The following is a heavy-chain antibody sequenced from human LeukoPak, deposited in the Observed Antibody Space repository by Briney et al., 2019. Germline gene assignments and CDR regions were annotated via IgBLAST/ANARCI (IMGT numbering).Heavy chain of an antibody. CDR2: INPSGGGT. CDR1: GYTFTSYY. D-gene: IGHD3-3*01. V-gene: IGHV1-2*02. Sequence: ASVKVSCKASGYTFTSYYMHWVRQAPGQGLEWMGIINPSGGGTNYAQKFQGRVTMTRDTSISTAYMELSRLRSDDTAVYYCARGGRFLEWLLFTYFDYWGQGTLVTVSS. J-gene: IGHJ4*02. CDR3: ARGGRFLEWLLFTYFDY.